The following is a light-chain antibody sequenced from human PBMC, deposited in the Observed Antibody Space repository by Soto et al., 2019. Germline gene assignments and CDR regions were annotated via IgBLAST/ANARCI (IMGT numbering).Light chain of an antibody. V-gene: IGLV2-11*01. J-gene: IGLJ1*01. CDR2: DVS. Sequence: QSVLTQPRSVSGSPGQSVTISCTGTSSDVGAYNYVSWYQQHPAKAPNLMIYDVSKRPSGVPDRFSGSKSGNTASLPISGLQAEDEGDYYCCSYTNSAYVFGTGTKVTVL. CDR3: CSYTNSAYV. CDR1: SSDVGAYNY.